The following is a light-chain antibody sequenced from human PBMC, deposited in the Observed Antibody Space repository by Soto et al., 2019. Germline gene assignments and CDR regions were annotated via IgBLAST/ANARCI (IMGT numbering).Light chain of an antibody. CDR1: QSISNW. J-gene: IGKJ3*01. CDR3: QQYNSYPFT. V-gene: IGKV1-5*03. CDR2: KAS. Sequence: DIQMTQSPSTLSASVGDRVTITCRASQSISNWLAWYQQKPGKVPKLLIYKASSVESGVPSRFSGSGSETEFTLTISSLQPDDFATYYCQQYNSYPFTFGPGTKVDIK.